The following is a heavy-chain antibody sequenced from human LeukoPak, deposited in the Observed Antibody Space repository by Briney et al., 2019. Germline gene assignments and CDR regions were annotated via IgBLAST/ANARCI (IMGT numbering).Heavy chain of an antibody. V-gene: IGHV4-59*01. CDR1: GGSPSGFY. Sequence: SETLSLTCTVSGGSPSGFYWSWIRQSPRLGLEWIGLTYSDGSTMYNPSLTSRVTISVDTSKNRISLRLTSVTAADTAIYYCARDVVAVPGSDNWFDPWGQGTLVTVSS. CDR3: ARDVVAVPGSDNWFDP. D-gene: IGHD6-19*01. J-gene: IGHJ5*02. CDR2: TYSDGST.